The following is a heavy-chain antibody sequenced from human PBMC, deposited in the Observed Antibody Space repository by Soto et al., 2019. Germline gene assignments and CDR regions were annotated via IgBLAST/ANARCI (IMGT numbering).Heavy chain of an antibody. CDR3: AKCGGLGTPRGRGSCYCPIDY. D-gene: IGHD2-15*01. V-gene: IGHV3-23*01. Sequence: SLRLSSVVSGVTFSDYAMSWVRQAPGEGLEWVSGIGASESSTYYADSVKGRFTISRDNSKNTLYLQMNSLRAEDTAVYYCAKCGGLGTPRGRGSCYCPIDYWGQGAPVTVSS. J-gene: IGHJ4*02. CDR1: GVTFSDYA. CDR2: IGASESST.